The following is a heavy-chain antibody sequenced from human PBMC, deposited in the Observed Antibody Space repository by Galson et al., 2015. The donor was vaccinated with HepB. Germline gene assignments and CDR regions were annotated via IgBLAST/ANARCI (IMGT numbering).Heavy chain of an antibody. J-gene: IGHJ6*02. CDR3: ARGNFGMDV. CDR2: IIPMVGEP. V-gene: IGHV1-69*04. CDR1: GGTFSNHG. Sequence: SVKVSCKASGGTFSNHGINWVRQAPGQGLEWMGRIIPMVGEPRHAQKFKDRITLSADTCTSTAYMEVTSLQSADTAVYYCARGNFGMDVWGQGTTVIVSS.